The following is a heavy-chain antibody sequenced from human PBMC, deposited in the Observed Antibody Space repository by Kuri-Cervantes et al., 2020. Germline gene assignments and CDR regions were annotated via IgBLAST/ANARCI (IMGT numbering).Heavy chain of an antibody. V-gene: IGHV1-69*05. CDR1: GATFRNYA. J-gene: IGHJ6*03. Sequence: SVKVSCKASGATFRNYAISWVRQAPGQGLEWMGGIIPIFGTANYAQKFQGRVTITTDESTSTAYMELSSLRSEDTAVYYCARVMGYGGKVYYYYYYMDVWGKGTTVTVSS. D-gene: IGHD4-23*01. CDR3: ARVMGYGGKVYYYYYYMDV. CDR2: IIPIFGTA.